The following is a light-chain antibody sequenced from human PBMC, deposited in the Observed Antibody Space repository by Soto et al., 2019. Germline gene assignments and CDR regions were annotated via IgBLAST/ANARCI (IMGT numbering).Light chain of an antibody. CDR3: QQYNNGPLVT. CDR1: QSVSSN. J-gene: IGKJ5*01. CDR2: GAS. Sequence: ILITHSPISLCEIQRERATLSCRASQSVSSNLAWYQQKPGQAPRLLIYGASTRATGIPARFSGSGSGTEFTLTISSLQSEDFAVYYCQQYNNGPLVTFGGGTRLEI. V-gene: IGKV3-15*01.